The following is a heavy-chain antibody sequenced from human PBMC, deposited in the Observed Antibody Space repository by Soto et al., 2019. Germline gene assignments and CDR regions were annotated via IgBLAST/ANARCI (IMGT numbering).Heavy chain of an antibody. Sequence: GGSLRLSCAASGFTFSSYAMHWVRQAPGKGLEWVAVISYDGSNKYYADSVKGRFTISRDNSKNTLYLQMNSLRAEDTAVYYCARDFGPGPPDGLSDYWGQGTLVTVSS. CDR3: ARDFGPGPPDGLSDY. D-gene: IGHD3-10*01. CDR2: ISYDGSNK. V-gene: IGHV3-30-3*01. J-gene: IGHJ4*02. CDR1: GFTFSSYA.